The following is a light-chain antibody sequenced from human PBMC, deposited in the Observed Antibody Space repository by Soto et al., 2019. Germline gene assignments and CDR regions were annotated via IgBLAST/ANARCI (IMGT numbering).Light chain of an antibody. V-gene: IGKV1-33*01. J-gene: IGKJ4*01. CDR1: QDISIY. CDR3: QQYDDLPLT. CDR2: DAS. Sequence: DLQMTQSPSSLSASVRDRVTITSQASQDISIYLNWYQQKPGKAPKLLIYDASNLETGVPSRFSGSGSGTDFTFTISSLQPEDIATYYCQQYDDLPLTFGGGTTVEIK.